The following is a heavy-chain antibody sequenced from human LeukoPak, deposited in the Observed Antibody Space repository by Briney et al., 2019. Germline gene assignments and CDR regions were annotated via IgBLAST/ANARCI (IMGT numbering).Heavy chain of an antibody. CDR2: IYHSGST. Sequence: PSETLSLTCTVSGYSISSGYYWGWIRQPPGKGLEWIGSIYHSGSTYYNPSLKSRVTISVDTSKNQFSLKLSSVTAADTAVYYCAREEGMISDFDYWGQGTLVTVSS. V-gene: IGHV4-38-2*02. CDR1: GYSISSGYY. J-gene: IGHJ4*02. CDR3: AREEGMISDFDY. D-gene: IGHD3-22*01.